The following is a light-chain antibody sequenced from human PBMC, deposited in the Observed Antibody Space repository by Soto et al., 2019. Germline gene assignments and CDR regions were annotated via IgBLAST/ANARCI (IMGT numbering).Light chain of an antibody. CDR2: EVS. V-gene: IGLV2-14*01. CDR1: SSDVGGYNY. Sequence: QSALTQPASVSGSPGQSITIYCTGTSSDVGGYNYVSWFQHHPGKVPKLMIYEVSHRPSGVSDRFSGSKSGTTASLTISGPQAEDEADYYCCSFTNSYTWVFGGGTKLTVL. CDR3: CSFTNSYTWV. J-gene: IGLJ3*02.